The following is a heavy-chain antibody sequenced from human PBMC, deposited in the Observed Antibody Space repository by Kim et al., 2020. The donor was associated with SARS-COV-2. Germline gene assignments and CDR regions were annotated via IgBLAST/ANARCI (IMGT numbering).Heavy chain of an antibody. CDR1: GYTFTSYD. CDR2: MNPNSGNT. D-gene: IGHD3-22*01. V-gene: IGHV1-8*01. Sequence: ASVKVSCKASGYTFTSYDINWVRQATGQGLEWMGWMNPNSGNTGYAQKFQGRVTMTRNTSISTAYMELSSLRSEDTAVYYCAARNSSGYYYVDYWGQGTLVTVSS. J-gene: IGHJ4*02. CDR3: AARNSSGYYYVDY.